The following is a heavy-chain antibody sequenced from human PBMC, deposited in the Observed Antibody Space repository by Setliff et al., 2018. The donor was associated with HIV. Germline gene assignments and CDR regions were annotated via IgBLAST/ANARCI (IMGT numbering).Heavy chain of an antibody. V-gene: IGHV2-26*01. D-gene: IGHD6-19*01. CDR3: AHPSESSGFYYFDY. Sequence: SGPTLVNPTETLTLTCTVSGSSLNNDRMVVAWIRQPPGKALEWLAHISSSDGKSHSTSLRNRLSISMDTSKSQVILTMTNMDPVDTATYYCAHPSESSGFYYFDYWGQGTLVTVSS. CDR2: ISSSDGK. CDR1: GSSLNNDRMV. J-gene: IGHJ4*02.